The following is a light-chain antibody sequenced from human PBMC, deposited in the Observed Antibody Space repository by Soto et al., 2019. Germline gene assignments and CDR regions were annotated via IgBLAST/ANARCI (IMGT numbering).Light chain of an antibody. CDR3: HHYGPAPWT. CDR1: QTVRGNY. J-gene: IGKJ1*01. V-gene: IGKV3-20*01. CDR2: AVS. Sequence: EIVLTQSAGTLSLSPGERATLSCRASQTVRGNYLAWFQQRPGQAPRLLIYAVSTRAAGVPDRFSGSGSGTDFSLHITRLEPEDFAMYYCHHYGPAPWTFGQGTKVEIK.